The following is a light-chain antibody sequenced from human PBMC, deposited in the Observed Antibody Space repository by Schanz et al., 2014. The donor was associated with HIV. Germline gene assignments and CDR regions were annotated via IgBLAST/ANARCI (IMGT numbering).Light chain of an antibody. J-gene: IGKJ5*01. CDR2: GAS. CDR1: QSVSSNY. Sequence: EIVLTQSPGTLSLSPGERATLSCRASQSVSSNYLAWYQQKPGQAPRLLLYGASNRATGIPDRFSGSGSGTDFTLTISRLEPEDFAVYYCLQRSSWPITFGQGTRLEIK. CDR3: LQRSSWPIT. V-gene: IGKV3D-20*02.